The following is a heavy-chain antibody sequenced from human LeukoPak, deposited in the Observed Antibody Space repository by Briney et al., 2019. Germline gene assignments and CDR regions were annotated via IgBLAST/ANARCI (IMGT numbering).Heavy chain of an antibody. CDR1: GGSLSSGSYY. Sequence: SETLSLTCTVSGGSLSSGSYYWGWIRQPPGKGLEWIGTIFYSGSTYYNPSLKSRVTISVDTSKNQFSLILSSATAADTAVYYCARRALSGYQRLYYFDYWGQGTLVTVSS. V-gene: IGHV4-39*01. D-gene: IGHD3-3*01. CDR2: IFYSGST. J-gene: IGHJ4*02. CDR3: ARRALSGYQRLYYFDY.